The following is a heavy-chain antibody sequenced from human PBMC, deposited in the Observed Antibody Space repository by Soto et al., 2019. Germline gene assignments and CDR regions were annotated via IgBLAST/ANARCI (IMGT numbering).Heavy chain of an antibody. Sequence: PXESLKNSHKGSGYSCTSYWIGWVRQIPGKGLEWMGIIYPGDSDTRYSPSFQGQVTISADKSISTAYLQWSSLKASDTAMYYCARRHDSSGYYAVNAFDIWGQGTMVTVSS. V-gene: IGHV5-51*01. J-gene: IGHJ3*02. CDR3: ARRHDSSGYYAVNAFDI. D-gene: IGHD3-22*01. CDR1: GYSCTSYW. CDR2: IYPGDSDT.